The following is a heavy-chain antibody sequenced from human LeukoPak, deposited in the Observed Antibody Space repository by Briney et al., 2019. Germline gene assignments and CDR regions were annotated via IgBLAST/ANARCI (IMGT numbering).Heavy chain of an antibody. D-gene: IGHD2-2*01. CDR3: ARLPRYCSSTSCPGGYFDY. CDR1: GYTFTSYA. CDR2: INAGNGNT. V-gene: IGHV1-3*01. Sequence: ASVTVSFKASGYTFTSYAMHWVRQAPGQRLEWMGWINAGNGNTKYSQKFQGRVTITRDTSASTAYMELSSLRSEDTAVYYCARLPRYCSSTSCPGGYFDYWGQGTLVTVSS. J-gene: IGHJ4*02.